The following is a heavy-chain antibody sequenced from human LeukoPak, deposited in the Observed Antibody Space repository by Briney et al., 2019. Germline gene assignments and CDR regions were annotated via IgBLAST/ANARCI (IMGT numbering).Heavy chain of an antibody. V-gene: IGHV4-4*07. CDR1: GGSISSYY. CDR3: ARELTGDFISHWYFDL. D-gene: IGHD7-27*01. CDR2: IYTSGST. Sequence: SETLSLTCTVSGGSISSYYWSWIRQPAGKGLEWIGRIYTSGSTNHNPSLKSRVTMSVDTSKNQFSLKLSSVTAADTAVYYCARELTGDFISHWYFDLWGRGTLVTVSS. J-gene: IGHJ2*01.